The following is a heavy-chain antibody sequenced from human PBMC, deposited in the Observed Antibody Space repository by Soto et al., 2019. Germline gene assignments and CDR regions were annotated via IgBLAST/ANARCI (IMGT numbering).Heavy chain of an antibody. D-gene: IGHD3-22*01. V-gene: IGHV1-69*02. Sequence: VQLVQSGAEVKKPGSSVKVSCKASGGTFSSYTISWVRQAPGQGLEWMGRIIPILGIANYAQKFQGRVTITADKSTSTAYMELSSLRSEDTAVYYCARNYYDSSSLDYWGQGTLVTVSS. J-gene: IGHJ4*02. CDR2: IIPILGIA. CDR1: GGTFSSYT. CDR3: ARNYYDSSSLDY.